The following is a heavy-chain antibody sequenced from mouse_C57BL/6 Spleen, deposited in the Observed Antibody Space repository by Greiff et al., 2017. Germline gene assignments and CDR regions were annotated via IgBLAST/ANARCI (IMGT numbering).Heavy chain of an antibody. V-gene: IGHV2-2*01. CDR1: GFSLTSYG. CDR3: ARGTMTSHFDY. D-gene: IGHD2-4*01. CDR2: IWSGGST. J-gene: IGHJ2*01. Sequence: QVQLQQSGPGLVQPSQSLSITCTVSGFSLTSYGVHWVRQSPGKGLEWLGVIWSGGSTDYNAAFISRLSISKDNSKSQVFFKMNSLQADDTAIYYCARGTMTSHFDYWGQGTTLTVSS.